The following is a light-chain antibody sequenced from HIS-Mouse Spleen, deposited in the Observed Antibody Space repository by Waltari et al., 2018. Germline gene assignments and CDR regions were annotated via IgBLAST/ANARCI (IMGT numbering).Light chain of an antibody. V-gene: IGLV3-10*01. J-gene: IGLJ2*01. CDR3: YSTDSSGNHRV. CDR2: EDS. Sequence: SYELTQPPSVSVSPGQTARITCSGDALPKKYAYWYQQKSGQAPGLVIYEDSKRPSGIPERFSGSSSGKMATLTISGAQVEDEADYYCYSTDSSGNHRVFGGGTKLTVL. CDR1: ALPKKY.